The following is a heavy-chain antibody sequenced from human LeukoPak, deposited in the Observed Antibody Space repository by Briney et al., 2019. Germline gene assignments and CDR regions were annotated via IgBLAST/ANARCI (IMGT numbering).Heavy chain of an antibody. D-gene: IGHD3-3*01. CDR3: AKDPSGRWSGTYVDY. Sequence: VGSLRLSCAASGFTFSSYWLHWVRQAPGKGLVWDSRINSDRSSTSYAASVKRRFTISRDNSKKTLNLQMNSLRAEDTAVYYCAKDPSGRWSGTYVDYWGQGTLVTVSS. J-gene: IGHJ4*02. CDR1: GFTFSSYW. CDR2: INSDRSST. V-gene: IGHV3-74*01.